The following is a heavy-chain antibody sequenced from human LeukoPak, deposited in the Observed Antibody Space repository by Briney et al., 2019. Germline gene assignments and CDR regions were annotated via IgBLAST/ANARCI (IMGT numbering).Heavy chain of an antibody. CDR2: IYYSGST. CDR1: GGSISGYY. V-gene: IGHV4-59*01. Sequence: SETLSLTCTVSGGSISGYYWSWIRQPPGKGLEWIGYIYYSGSTKYNPSLKSRVTMSVDTSRNQFSLKLSSVTAADTAVYYCARGGLEHGYHSNDGFDIWGQGTMVTVSS. D-gene: IGHD3-22*01. CDR3: ARGGLEHGYHSNDGFDI. J-gene: IGHJ3*02.